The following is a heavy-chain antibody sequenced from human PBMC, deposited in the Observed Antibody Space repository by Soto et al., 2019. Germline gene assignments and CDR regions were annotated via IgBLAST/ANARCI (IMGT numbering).Heavy chain of an antibody. Sequence: SETLSLTCTVSGGSITTGGYYWSWIRQLPGKGLEWIGHRYYSESTYYNPSLKSRVSMSLDTSKNQFSLKLSFVTAADTAMYYCARTKCSGGSCYSWSLDYWGQGTPVTVSS. V-gene: IGHV4-31*03. CDR2: RYYSEST. CDR3: ARTKCSGGSCYSWSLDY. D-gene: IGHD2-15*01. CDR1: GGSITTGGYY. J-gene: IGHJ4*02.